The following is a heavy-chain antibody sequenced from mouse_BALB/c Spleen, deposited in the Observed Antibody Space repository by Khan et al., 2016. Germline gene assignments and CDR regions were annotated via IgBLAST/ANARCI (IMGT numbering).Heavy chain of an antibody. CDR2: FNSNGGST. V-gene: IGHV5-6-3*01. CDR3: ARGVYGYHYFDY. CDR1: GFTFSSYG. J-gene: IGHJ2*01. Sequence: EVELVESGGGLVQPGGSLKLSCAASGFTFSSYGMSWVRQTPDKRLELVATFNSNGGSTYYPDSVQGRFTISRYHAQNTLYMQMRTLKYEDTAMYYCARGVYGYHYFDYGGQGTTLTVSS. D-gene: IGHD1-2*01.